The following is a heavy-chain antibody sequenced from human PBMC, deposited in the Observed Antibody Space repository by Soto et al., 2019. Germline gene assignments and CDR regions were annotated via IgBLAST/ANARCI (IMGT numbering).Heavy chain of an antibody. CDR3: AKDLWGSWTVDY. Sequence: QVQLVQSGAEVKEPGASVKVSCKASGFTFQNYHMHWVRQAPGQGLEWMGIIHPSGDTTTYAQNFQGRLVMTRDTSTSTAYMELSSLTSEDTAVYYCAKDLWGSWTVDYWGQGTLITVSS. CDR2: IHPSGDTT. CDR1: GFTFQNYH. J-gene: IGHJ4*02. V-gene: IGHV1-46*02. D-gene: IGHD3-16*01.